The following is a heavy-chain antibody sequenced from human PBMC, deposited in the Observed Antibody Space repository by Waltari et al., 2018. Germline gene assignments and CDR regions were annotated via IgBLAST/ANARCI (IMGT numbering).Heavy chain of an antibody. V-gene: IGHV4-38-2*01. CDR2: IYHSGST. CDR1: GYSISSGYY. J-gene: IGHJ3*02. D-gene: IGHD3-10*01. Sequence: QVQLQESGPGLVKPSETLSLTCAVSGYSISSGYYWGWIRQPPGKGLEWIGSIYHSGSTYYNPSLKSRVTISVDTSKNQFSLKLSSVTAADTAVYYCARAYYYGSGSYYWDASDIWGQGTMVTVSS. CDR3: ARAYYYGSGSYYWDASDI.